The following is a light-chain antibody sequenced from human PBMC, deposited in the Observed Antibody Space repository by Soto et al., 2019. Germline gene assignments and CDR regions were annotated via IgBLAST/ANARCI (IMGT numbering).Light chain of an antibody. Sequence: DIQMTQSPSTLSGSVGDRVTITWGASQTISSWLAWYQQKKGKAPKLLIYKASTLKSGVPSRFSGSGYGTEFNLTISSLQPDDFATYYCQHYNSYSEAFGQGTKVDIK. CDR2: KAS. CDR1: QTISSW. V-gene: IGKV1-5*03. CDR3: QHYNSYSEA. J-gene: IGKJ1*01.